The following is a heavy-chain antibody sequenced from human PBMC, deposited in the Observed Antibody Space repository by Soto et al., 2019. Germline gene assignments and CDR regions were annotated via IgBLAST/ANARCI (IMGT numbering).Heavy chain of an antibody. V-gene: IGHV3-23*01. J-gene: IGHJ4*02. CDR3: AKLPTKFSIAAPGYFDY. D-gene: IGHD6-6*01. Sequence: GGSLRLSCAASGFTFSSYAMSWVRQAPGKGLEWVSAISGSGGSTYYADSVKGRFTISRDNSKNTLYLQMNSLRAEDTAVYYCAKLPTKFSIAAPGYFDYWGQGTLVTVSS. CDR1: GFTFSSYA. CDR2: ISGSGGST.